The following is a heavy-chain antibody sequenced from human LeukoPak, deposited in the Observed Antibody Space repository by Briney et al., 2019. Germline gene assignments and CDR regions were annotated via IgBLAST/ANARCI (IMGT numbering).Heavy chain of an antibody. CDR1: GFTVSSNY. CDR3: AREVEGPYSSSWYEGGDY. CDR2: ISSSSSYI. V-gene: IGHV3-21*01. D-gene: IGHD6-13*01. Sequence: GGSLRLSCAASGFTVSSNYMSWVRQAPGKGLEWVSSISSSSSYIYYADSVKGRFTISRDNAKNSLYLQMNSLRAEDTAVYYCAREVEGPYSSSWYEGGDYWGQGTLVTVSS. J-gene: IGHJ4*02.